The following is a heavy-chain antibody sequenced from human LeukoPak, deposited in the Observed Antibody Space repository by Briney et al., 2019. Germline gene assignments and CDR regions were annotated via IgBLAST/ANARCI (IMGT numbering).Heavy chain of an antibody. CDR2: INPNSGGT. CDR1: GYTFTGYY. CDR3: AREWFGERYVDY. Sequence: GASVKVSCKASGYTFTGYYMHWVRQAPGQGLEWMGWINPNSGGTNYAQKFQGRVTMTRDTSINTAYMELSGLRSDDTAVYYCAREWFGERYVDYWGQGTLVTVSS. V-gene: IGHV1-2*02. J-gene: IGHJ4*02. D-gene: IGHD3-10*01.